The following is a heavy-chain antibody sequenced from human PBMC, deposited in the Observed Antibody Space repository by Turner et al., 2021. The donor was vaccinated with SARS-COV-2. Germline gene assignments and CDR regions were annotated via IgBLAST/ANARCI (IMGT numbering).Heavy chain of an antibody. Sequence: QVQLQQSGPGLVKPSQTLSLTCVISGDSVSSNSAAWNWIRQSPSRGLEWLGRTYYRSRWYNDYAESVKGRITVNPDTSKNQFSLQLNSVTPEDTAVYYCGRSTSSPTVLIHLWGQGTLVTVSS. J-gene: IGHJ4*02. CDR2: TYYRSRWYN. D-gene: IGHD4-4*01. V-gene: IGHV6-1*01. CDR3: GRSTSSPTVLIHL. CDR1: GDSVSSNSAA.